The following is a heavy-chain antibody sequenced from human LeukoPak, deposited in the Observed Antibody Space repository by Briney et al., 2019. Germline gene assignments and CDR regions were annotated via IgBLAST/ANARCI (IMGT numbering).Heavy chain of an antibody. CDR2: ISYDGSNK. V-gene: IGHV3-30*04. Sequence: GGSLRLSCSASGFTFSSYAMHWVRQAPGKGLEWVAVISYDGSNKYYADSVKGRFTISRDNSKDTLYLQMNSLRAEDTAGYYCARGRGYCSGGSCYVLDYYYYGMDVWGKGTTVTVSS. CDR1: GFTFSSYA. D-gene: IGHD2-15*01. CDR3: ARGRGYCSGGSCYVLDYYYYGMDV. J-gene: IGHJ6*04.